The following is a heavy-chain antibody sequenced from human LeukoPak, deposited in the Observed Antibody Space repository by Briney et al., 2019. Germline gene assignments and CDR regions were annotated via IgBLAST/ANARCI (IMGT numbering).Heavy chain of an antibody. V-gene: IGHV3-7*03. J-gene: IGHJ4*02. CDR1: GFTFSSYS. CDR3: SDYSTSTGGLNY. D-gene: IGHD6-6*01. Sequence: PGGSLRLSCAASGFTFSSYSMSWVRQAPGKGLEWVASIKKDGSDKYYVDSVKGRFTISRDNTKNSLYLQMNSLRAEDTAVYYCSDYSTSTGGLNYWGQGTLVAVSS. CDR2: IKKDGSDK.